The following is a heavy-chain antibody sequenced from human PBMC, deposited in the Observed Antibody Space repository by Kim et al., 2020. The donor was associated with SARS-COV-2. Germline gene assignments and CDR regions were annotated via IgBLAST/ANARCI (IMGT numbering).Heavy chain of an antibody. Sequence: TNYAQKLQGRVTMTTDTSTSTAYMELRSLRSDDTAVYYCARAGATTPFDYWGQGTLVTVSS. D-gene: IGHD1-26*01. CDR3: ARAGATTPFDY. V-gene: IGHV1-18*01. CDR2: T. J-gene: IGHJ4*02.